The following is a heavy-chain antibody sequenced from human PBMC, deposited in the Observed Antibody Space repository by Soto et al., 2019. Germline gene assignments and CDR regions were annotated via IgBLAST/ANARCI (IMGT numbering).Heavy chain of an antibody. CDR3: ARHYGREVFDY. D-gene: IGHD1-26*01. CDR1: GGSISSSSYY. V-gene: IGHV4-39*01. J-gene: IGHJ4*02. Sequence: QLQLQESGPGLVKPSETLSLTCTVSGGSISSSSYYWGWIRQPPGKGLEWIGSFYYSGSTYYNPSLTSRVPISVDTSKTQFSLRLSSVTAADTAVYYCARHYGREVFDYWGQGTLVTVSS. CDR2: FYYSGST.